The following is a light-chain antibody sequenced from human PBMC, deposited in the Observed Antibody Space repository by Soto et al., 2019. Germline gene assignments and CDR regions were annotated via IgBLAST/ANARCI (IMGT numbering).Light chain of an antibody. CDR3: QQYGSSPPYN. Sequence: EIVLTQSPGTLSLSPGERATLSCRASQSVSSSYLAWYQQKPGQAPRLLICGASSRATGIPDRFSGSGSGTDFTLTISRLEPEDFAVYYCQQYGSSPPYNFGQGTKLEIK. V-gene: IGKV3-20*01. J-gene: IGKJ2*01. CDR2: GAS. CDR1: QSVSSSY.